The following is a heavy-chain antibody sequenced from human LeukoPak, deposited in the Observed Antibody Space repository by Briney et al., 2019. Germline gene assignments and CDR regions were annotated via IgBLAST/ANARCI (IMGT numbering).Heavy chain of an antibody. CDR3: ARLTNPLNYFDY. V-gene: IGHV4-4*02. D-gene: IGHD1-1*01. CDR2: VHLSGAS. J-gene: IGHJ4*02. CDR1: GGSILSTNW. Sequence: SGTLSLTCAVSGGSILSTNWWSWVRQPPGRGLEWIGEVHLSGASNYNPSLKSRVNMSIDESRNQLSLGLTSVTAADTAVYYCARLTNPLNYFDYWGQGTLVTVSS.